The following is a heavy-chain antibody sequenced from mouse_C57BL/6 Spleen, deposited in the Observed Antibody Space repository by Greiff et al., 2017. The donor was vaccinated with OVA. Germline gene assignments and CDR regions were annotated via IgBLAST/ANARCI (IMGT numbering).Heavy chain of an antibody. D-gene: IGHD2-3*01. CDR1: GFTFSSYA. J-gene: IGHJ2*01. CDR2: ISDGGSYT. CDR3: ARDRDGYSHYFDY. Sequence: DVMLVESGGGLVKPGGSLKLSCAASGFTFSSYAMSWVRQTPEKRLEWVATISDGGSYTYYPDNVKGRFTISRDNAKNNLYLQMSHLKSEDTAMYYCARDRDGYSHYFDYWGQGTTLTVSS. V-gene: IGHV5-4*01.